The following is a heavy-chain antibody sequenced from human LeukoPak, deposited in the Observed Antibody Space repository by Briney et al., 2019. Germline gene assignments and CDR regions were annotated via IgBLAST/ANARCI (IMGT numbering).Heavy chain of an antibody. CDR1: GGSISSYY. V-gene: IGHV4-4*07. J-gene: IGHJ6*03. D-gene: IGHD3-10*01. Sequence: SETLSLTCTVSGGSISSYYWSWIRQPAGKGLEWIGRIYTSGSTNYNPSLKSRVTMSVDTSKNQFSLKLSSVTAADAAVYYCAREEYGSGSTGFYYYYYYMDVWGKGTTVTVSS. CDR3: AREEYGSGSTGFYYYYYYMDV. CDR2: IYTSGST.